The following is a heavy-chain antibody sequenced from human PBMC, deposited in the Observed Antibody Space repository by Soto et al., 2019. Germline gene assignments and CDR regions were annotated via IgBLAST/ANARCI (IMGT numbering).Heavy chain of an antibody. D-gene: IGHD3-3*01. V-gene: IGHV1-18*01. CDR1: GYTFTSYG. CDR2: ISAYNGNT. J-gene: IGHJ6*02. CDR3: ARDSFWSGSVYYYGMDV. Sequence: ASVKVSCKASGYTFTSYGISWVRQAPGQELEWMGWISAYNGNTNYAQKLQGRVTMTTDTSTSTAYMELRSLRSDDTAVYYCARDSFWSGSVYYYGMDVWGQGTTVTVSS.